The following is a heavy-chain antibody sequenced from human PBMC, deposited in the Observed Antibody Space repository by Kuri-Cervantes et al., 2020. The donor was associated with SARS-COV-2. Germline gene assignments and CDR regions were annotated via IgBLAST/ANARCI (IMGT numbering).Heavy chain of an antibody. D-gene: IGHD2-15*01. CDR3: AREAFGYCSGGSCYSHY. V-gene: IGHV3-7*01. Sequence: GGALRLSCAASGFTFSSYWMRWVCQAPVKGLEWVANIKQDGSEKYYVGSVKGRFTISRDNAKNSLYLQMNSLRAEDTAVYYCAREAFGYCSGGSCYSHYCGQGTLVTVSS. J-gene: IGHJ4*02. CDR2: IKQDGSEK. CDR1: GFTFSSYW.